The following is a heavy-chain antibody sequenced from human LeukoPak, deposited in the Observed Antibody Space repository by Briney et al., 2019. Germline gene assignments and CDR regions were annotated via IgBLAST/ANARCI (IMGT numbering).Heavy chain of an antibody. J-gene: IGHJ4*02. CDR1: GGSISSYY. Sequence: SETLSLTCTVSGGSISSYYWSWIRQPPGKGLEWIGYIYYSGSTNYNPSLKSRVTISVDTSKNQFSLKLSSVTAADTAVYYCASRDYGGNAPFDYWGQGTLVTVPS. V-gene: IGHV4-59*08. CDR3: ASRDYGGNAPFDY. D-gene: IGHD4-23*01. CDR2: IYYSGST.